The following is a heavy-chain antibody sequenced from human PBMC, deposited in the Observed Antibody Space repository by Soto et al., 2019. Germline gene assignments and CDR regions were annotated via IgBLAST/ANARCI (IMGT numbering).Heavy chain of an antibody. D-gene: IGHD2-2*01. J-gene: IGHJ6*02. Sequence: ASVKVSCKVSGYTLTELSMHWVRQAPGKGLEWMGGFDPEDGETIYAQKFQGRVTVTEDTSTDTAYMELNSLRSEDTAVYFCARAVVLLPAAMRFHYYFGMDVWG. CDR1: GYTLTELS. CDR3: ARAVVLLPAAMRFHYYFGMDV. V-gene: IGHV1-24*01. CDR2: FDPEDGET.